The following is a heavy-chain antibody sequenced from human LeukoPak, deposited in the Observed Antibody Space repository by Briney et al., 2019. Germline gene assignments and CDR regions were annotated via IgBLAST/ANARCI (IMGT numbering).Heavy chain of an antibody. CDR3: AKRMTGYLSGAFDI. Sequence: GGSLRLSCAASGVTFSSYGMSWVRQAPGKGLEWVSAISGSGGSTYYADSVKGRFTISRDNSKNTLYLQMNSLRAEDTAVYYCAKRMTGYLSGAFDIWGQGTMVTVSS. J-gene: IGHJ3*02. CDR1: GVTFSSYG. D-gene: IGHD3-9*01. V-gene: IGHV3-23*01. CDR2: ISGSGGST.